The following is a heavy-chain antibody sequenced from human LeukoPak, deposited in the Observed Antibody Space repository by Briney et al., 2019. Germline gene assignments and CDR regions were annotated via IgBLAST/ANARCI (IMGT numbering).Heavy chain of an antibody. CDR1: GFTFSSNY. J-gene: IGHJ4*02. V-gene: IGHV3-53*01. CDR2: IYSGGST. D-gene: IGHD3-22*01. Sequence: PGGSLSLSCAASGFTFSSNYMSWVRQAPGKGLEGVSVIYSGGSTYYADSVKGRFTISRDNSKNTLYLQMNSLRAEDTAVYYCARFYYDSSEPYYFDYWGQGTLVTVSS. CDR3: ARFYYDSSEPYYFDY.